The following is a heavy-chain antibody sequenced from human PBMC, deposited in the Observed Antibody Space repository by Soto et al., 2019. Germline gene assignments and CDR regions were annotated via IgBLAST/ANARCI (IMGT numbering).Heavy chain of an antibody. D-gene: IGHD3-16*01. Sequence: GESLKISCEGSGYRFTSYWIGWVRQMPGKGLEWMAIIYPGDSDTKYSPSFQGQVTISADKSISTAYLQWSSLKASDTAMYYCAVASLSLGLGAFDVWGHGTMVTVSS. CDR3: AVASLSLGLGAFDV. CDR1: GYRFTSYW. V-gene: IGHV5-51*01. J-gene: IGHJ3*01. CDR2: IYPGDSDT.